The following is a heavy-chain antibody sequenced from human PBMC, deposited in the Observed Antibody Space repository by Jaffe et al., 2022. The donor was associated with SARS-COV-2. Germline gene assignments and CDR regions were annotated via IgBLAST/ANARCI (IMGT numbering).Heavy chain of an antibody. V-gene: IGHV3-33*01. CDR1: GFIFSAYG. D-gene: IGHD1-20*01. J-gene: IGHJ4*02. CDR2: ISYDGSNK. CDR3: ARDPGGSVPPYDWNDGRPHPPDY. Sequence: QMQLMESGGGVVQPGRSQRLTCAASGFIFSAYGMHWVRQAPGKGPEWLAFISYDGSNKYYADSVKGRFTISRDNPENTLYLQMNSLRPDDTAMYFCARDPGGSVPPYDWNDGRPHPPDYWGQGTLVIVSS.